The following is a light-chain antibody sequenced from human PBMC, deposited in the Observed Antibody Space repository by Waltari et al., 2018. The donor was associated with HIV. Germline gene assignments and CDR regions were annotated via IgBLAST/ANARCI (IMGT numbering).Light chain of an antibody. CDR2: GAS. V-gene: IGKV3-15*01. CDR1: QSVSSS. Sequence: EIVMAQSPATLSVSPGETATVSCRASQSVSSSLVWYQQKPGQAPKLLIYGASTRATGIAARFSGSGSGTDFTLTISSLQAEDVAVYFCQQYYSLPLTFGGGTKVEI. J-gene: IGKJ4*01. CDR3: QQYYSLPLT.